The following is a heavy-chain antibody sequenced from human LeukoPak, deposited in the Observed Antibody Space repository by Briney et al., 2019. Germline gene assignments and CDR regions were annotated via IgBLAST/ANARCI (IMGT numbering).Heavy chain of an antibody. CDR1: GGSFSGYY. CDR2: INHSGST. Sequence: ASETLSLTCAVYGGSFSGYYWSWIRQPPGKGLEWIGEINHSGSTNYNPSLKSRVTISVDTSKNQFSLKLSSVTAADTAVYYCARHPKYYDSSGYFDYWGQGTLVTVPS. CDR3: ARHPKYYDSSGYFDY. V-gene: IGHV4-34*01. D-gene: IGHD3-22*01. J-gene: IGHJ4*02.